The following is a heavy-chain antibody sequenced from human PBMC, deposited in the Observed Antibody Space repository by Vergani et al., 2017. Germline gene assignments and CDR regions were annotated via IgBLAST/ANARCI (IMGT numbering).Heavy chain of an antibody. D-gene: IGHD3-16*01. CDR3: VKDNDYDADGPFDL. CDR2: IDRNYGVK. Sequence: VEAGGGLVQPGGSLRLSCTASGFTFQAFAFHWVRQVSGGGLEWVSGIDRNYGVKNGNSFEGRFSISRDNANKAVFLQMNNLGHEDTALYFCVKDNDYDADGPFDLWGRGTLVTVSS. CDR1: GFTFQAFA. V-gene: IGHV3-9*01. J-gene: IGHJ2*01.